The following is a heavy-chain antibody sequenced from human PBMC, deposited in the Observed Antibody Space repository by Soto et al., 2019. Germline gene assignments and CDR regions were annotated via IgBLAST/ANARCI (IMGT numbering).Heavy chain of an antibody. CDR2: ISYDGSNK. D-gene: IGHD3-10*01. Sequence: PGGSLRLSCAASGFTFSSYGMHWVRQAPGKGLEWVAVISYDGSNKYYADSVKGRFTISRDNSKNTLYLQMNSLRAEDTAVYYCAKDAPFRYGGAFDIWGQGTMVTVSS. CDR1: GFTFSSYG. J-gene: IGHJ3*02. CDR3: AKDAPFRYGGAFDI. V-gene: IGHV3-30*18.